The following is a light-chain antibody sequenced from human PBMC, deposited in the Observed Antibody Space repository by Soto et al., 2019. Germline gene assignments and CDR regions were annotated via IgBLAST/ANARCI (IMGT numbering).Light chain of an antibody. CDR3: HTSDDIQYN. CDR1: QSIRSQ. V-gene: IGKV1-39*01. CDR2: AAS. J-gene: IGKJ2*01. Sequence: DIQITQSPSSLCSSVGDRITITCLASQSIRSQLNWYQQKVGTAPKLLIYAASNLHDGVPSRISGNGSEKELTITISSMQPEDFATYYCHTSDDIQYNFGQGTKVAIK.